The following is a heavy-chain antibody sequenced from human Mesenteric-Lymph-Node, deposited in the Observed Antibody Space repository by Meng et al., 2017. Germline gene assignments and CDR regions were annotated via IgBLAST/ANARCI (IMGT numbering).Heavy chain of an antibody. V-gene: IGHV1-8*01. J-gene: IGHJ4*02. CDR1: GYTFTSYD. Sequence: QVQLVQLGAEVKKPGASVKVSCKASGYTFTSYDINWVRQGTGQGLEWMGWMNPNRGTTGYAQKFQGRVTMTRNISKSTAYMDLSSLRSEDTAVYYCATGVADFEYWGQGTLVTVSS. D-gene: IGHD6-19*01. CDR2: MNPNRGTT. CDR3: ATGVADFEY.